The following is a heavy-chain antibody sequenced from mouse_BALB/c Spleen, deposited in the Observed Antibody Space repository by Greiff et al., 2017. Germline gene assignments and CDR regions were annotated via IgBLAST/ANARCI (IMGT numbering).Heavy chain of an antibody. CDR2: INPSSGYT. CDR1: GYTFTSYT. V-gene: IGHV1-4*02. CDR3: ARKDRYDGDGYAMDY. D-gene: IGHD2-14*01. Sequence: QVQLQQSAAELARPGASVKMSCKASGYTFTSYTMHWVKQRPGQGLEWIGYINPSSGYTEYNQKFKDKTTLTADKSSSTAYMQLSSLTSEDSAVYYCARKDRYDGDGYAMDYWGQGTSVTVSS. J-gene: IGHJ4*01.